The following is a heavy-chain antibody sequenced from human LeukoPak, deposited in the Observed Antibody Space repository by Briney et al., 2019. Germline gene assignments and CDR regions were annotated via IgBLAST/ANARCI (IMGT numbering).Heavy chain of an antibody. D-gene: IGHD6-25*01. CDR2: ISYDGTNQ. CDR1: GFTFSSYA. J-gene: IGHJ4*02. V-gene: IGHV3-30-3*01. Sequence: GGSLRLSCAASGFTFSSYAMHWVRQAPGKGLEWVAVISYDGTNQYYADSVKGRFTISRDNSKNTLYLQVNSLRPEDTAVYYCVRDCSSAYYREFDYWGQGTLVAVSS. CDR3: VRDCSSAYYREFDY.